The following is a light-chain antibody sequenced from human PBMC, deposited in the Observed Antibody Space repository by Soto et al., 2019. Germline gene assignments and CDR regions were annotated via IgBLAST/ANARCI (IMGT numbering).Light chain of an antibody. CDR3: QQYSNWPPIT. CDR1: QSVSSN. Sequence: EIVLTQSPATLSVSPGERATLSCSASQSVSSNLAWYQQKPGQAPRLLIYGASTRATGIPARFSGSGSGTDFTLTISSLQSEDFALYYCQQYSNWPPITFGQGTRLEIK. V-gene: IGKV3-15*01. CDR2: GAS. J-gene: IGKJ5*01.